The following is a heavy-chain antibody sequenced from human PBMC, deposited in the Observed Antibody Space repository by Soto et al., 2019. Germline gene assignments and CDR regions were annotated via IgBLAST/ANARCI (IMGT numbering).Heavy chain of an antibody. CDR2: ISTSGSTV. Sequence: GGSLRLSCAASRFTFGTYEMNWVRQAPGKGLEWVSYISTSGSTVYYADSVEGRFTISRDNTRNSLYLQMNSLRDEDTALYYCVRYCSTTLCNGVATRTFDYWGQGTLVTVSS. CDR3: VRYCSTTLCNGVATRTFDY. D-gene: IGHD2-2*01. J-gene: IGHJ4*02. CDR1: RFTFGTYE. V-gene: IGHV3-48*03.